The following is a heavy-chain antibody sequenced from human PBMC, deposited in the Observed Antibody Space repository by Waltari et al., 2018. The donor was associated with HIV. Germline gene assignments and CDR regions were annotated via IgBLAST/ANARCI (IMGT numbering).Heavy chain of an antibody. J-gene: IGHJ4*02. Sequence: EVQLVESGGGLVKPGGSLRLSCAASGFTFSSYSMNWVRQAPGKGLEWVSSISSSSSYIYYADPVKGRFTISRDNAKNSLYLQMNSLRAEDTAVYYCAGSSSWFDYWGQGTLVTVSS. CDR1: GFTFSSYS. CDR3: AGSSSWFDY. V-gene: IGHV3-21*01. D-gene: IGHD6-13*01. CDR2: ISSSSSYI.